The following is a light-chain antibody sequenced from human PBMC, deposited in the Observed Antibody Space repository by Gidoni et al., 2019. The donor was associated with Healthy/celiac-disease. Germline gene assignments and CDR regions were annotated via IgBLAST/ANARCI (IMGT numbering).Light chain of an antibody. Sequence: EIVLTQSPGTLSLSLGERATLSCRASQSVSSSYLAWYQQKPGQAPRLLICGASSRATGIPDRFSGSGSGTDFTLTISRLEPEDFAVYYCQQYGSSPYTFGQGTKLEIK. CDR2: GAS. J-gene: IGKJ2*01. CDR1: QSVSSSY. CDR3: QQYGSSPYT. V-gene: IGKV3-20*01.